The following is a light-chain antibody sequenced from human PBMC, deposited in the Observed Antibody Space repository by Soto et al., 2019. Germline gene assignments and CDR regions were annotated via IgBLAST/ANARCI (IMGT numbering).Light chain of an antibody. V-gene: IGLV1-40*01. CDR2: ENN. CDR1: SSNIGAGYE. CDR3: QSYDSSLSGYV. Sequence: QLVLTQPPSVSEAPGQRVTISCTGSSSNIGAGYEAHWYQQVPGTAPNLLIYENNNRPSGVTDRFSGSKSGTSASLAITGLQAEDEAEYYCQSYDSSLSGYVFGTGTKVTVL. J-gene: IGLJ1*01.